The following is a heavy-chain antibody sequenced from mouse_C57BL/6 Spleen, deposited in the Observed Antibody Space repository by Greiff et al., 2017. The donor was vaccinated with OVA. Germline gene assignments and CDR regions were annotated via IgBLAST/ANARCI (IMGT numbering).Heavy chain of an antibody. CDR2: ISSGGDYI. J-gene: IGHJ4*01. Sequence: EVQLVESGEGLVKPGGSLKLSCAASGFTFSSYAMSWVRQTPEKRLEWVAYISSGGDYIYYADTVKGRFTISRDNARNTLYLQMSSLKSEDTAMYYCTRDRLYYGSSWVMDYWGQGTSVTVSS. CDR3: TRDRLYYGSSWVMDY. D-gene: IGHD1-1*01. CDR1: GFTFSSYA. V-gene: IGHV5-9-1*02.